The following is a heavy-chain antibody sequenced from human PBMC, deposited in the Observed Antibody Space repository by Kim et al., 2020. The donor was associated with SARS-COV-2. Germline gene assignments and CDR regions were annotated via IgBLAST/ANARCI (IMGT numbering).Heavy chain of an antibody. Sequence: SETLSLTCAVYGGSFSGYYWSWIRQPPGKGLEWIGEINHSGSTNYNPSLKSRVTISVDTSKNQFSLKLSSVTAADTAVYYCARSPADYWGQGTLVTVSS. CDR2: INHSGST. J-gene: IGHJ4*02. V-gene: IGHV4-34*01. CDR1: GGSFSGYY. CDR3: ARSPADY.